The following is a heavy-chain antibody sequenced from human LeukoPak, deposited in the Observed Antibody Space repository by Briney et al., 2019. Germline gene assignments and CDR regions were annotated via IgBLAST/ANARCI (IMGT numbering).Heavy chain of an antibody. CDR2: ISYDGSNK. CDR3: AKDAGYSYGLDY. J-gene: IGHJ4*02. CDR1: GFTFSSYG. Sequence: GGSLRLSCVASGFTFSSYGMHWVRQAPGKGLEWVAVISYDGSNKYYADSVKGRFTISRGNSKNTLYLQMNSLRAEDTAVYYCAKDAGYSYGLDYWGQGTLVTVSS. V-gene: IGHV3-30*18. D-gene: IGHD5-18*01.